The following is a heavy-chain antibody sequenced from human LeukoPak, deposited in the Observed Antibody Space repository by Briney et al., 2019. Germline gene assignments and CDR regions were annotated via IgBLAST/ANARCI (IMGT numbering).Heavy chain of an antibody. J-gene: IGHJ4*02. V-gene: IGHV3-30*18. CDR1: GFTFSTYG. Sequence: GGSLRLSCAASGFTFSTYGMHWVRQAPGKGLEWVAVISFDGSVKYYADSVKGRSTISRDNSKNTLYLQMNSLRAEGTAVYYCEKGVAAAAMRPIDYWGQGTLVTVSS. CDR2: ISFDGSVK. CDR3: EKGVAAAAMRPIDY. D-gene: IGHD2-2*01.